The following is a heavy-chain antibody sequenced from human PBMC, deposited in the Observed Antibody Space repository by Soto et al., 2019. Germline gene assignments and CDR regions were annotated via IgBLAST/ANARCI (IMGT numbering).Heavy chain of an antibody. Sequence: EVQLLESGGGLVQPGGSLRLSCAASGFTFSTNPMTWVRQAPGKGLEWVSINSGSGESTYYAKSVKGRFTISRDNSQNTLYLQMNSLRAEDTAVYYCAKVIGGLVMNAFEIWGQGTMVTVSS. CDR2: NSGSGEST. J-gene: IGHJ3*02. CDR3: AKVIGGLVMNAFEI. V-gene: IGHV3-23*01. D-gene: IGHD3-9*01. CDR1: GFTFSTNP.